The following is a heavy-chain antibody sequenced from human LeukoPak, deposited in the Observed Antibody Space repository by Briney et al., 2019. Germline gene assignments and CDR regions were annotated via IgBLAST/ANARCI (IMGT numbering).Heavy chain of an antibody. J-gene: IGHJ4*02. CDR3: ALGTSTTYGLGN. D-gene: IGHD1/OR15-1a*01. CDR2: ISSSGTTI. CDR1: GFTFSSYE. V-gene: IGHV3-48*03. Sequence: GGSLRLSCAASGFTFSSYEMNWVRQAPGKGLEWVSYISSSGTTIYYADSVKGRFTISRDNARHSLYLQMNSLRPEDTAVYYCALGTSTTYGLGNWGQGTLVIVSS.